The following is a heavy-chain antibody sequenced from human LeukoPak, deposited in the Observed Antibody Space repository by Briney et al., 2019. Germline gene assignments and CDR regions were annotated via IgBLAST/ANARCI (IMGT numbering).Heavy chain of an antibody. CDR2: MFYRGNT. D-gene: IGHD6-19*01. V-gene: IGHV4-39*07. J-gene: IGHJ6*03. CDR1: GGPISSSNYY. Sequence: SETLSLTCTVSGGPISSSNYYWGWIRQPPGKGLEWIGSMFYRGNTYYNPSLKSRVTMSVDTSKNQFSLKLSSVTAADTAVYYCARGLPQWLVRSAYMDVWGKGTTVTVSS. CDR3: ARGLPQWLVRSAYMDV.